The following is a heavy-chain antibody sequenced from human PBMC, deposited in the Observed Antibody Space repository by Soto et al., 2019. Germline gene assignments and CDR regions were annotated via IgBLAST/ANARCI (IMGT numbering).Heavy chain of an antibody. V-gene: IGHV4-59*01. J-gene: IGHJ4*02. D-gene: IGHD6-13*01. CDR3: ARGTSWQLPFDY. CDR2: ISYSGST. CDR1: SDSTSSYY. Sequence: QVQLQESGPGLVKPSETLSLTCTVSSDSTSSYYWSWIRQPPGKRLEWIGYISYSGSTDYNPSLKSRVTISGDTSKNQFSLKVSSVTAADTAVYYCARGTSWQLPFDYWGQGTLVTVS.